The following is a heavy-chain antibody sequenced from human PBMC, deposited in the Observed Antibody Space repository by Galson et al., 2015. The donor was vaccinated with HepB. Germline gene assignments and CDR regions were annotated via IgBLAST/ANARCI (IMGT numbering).Heavy chain of an antibody. CDR2: ISAYNGNT. J-gene: IGHJ3*02. CDR1: GYIFTKYG. V-gene: IGHV1-18*04. Sequence: SVKVSCKASGYIFTKYGISWVRQAPGQGLEWMGWISAYNGNTNYAQKFQGRVTMTTDTSTAYMELRSLRSDDTAVYYCARVSRQLGDCSGGNCYSTFDIWGQGTMVTVSS. CDR3: ARVSRQLGDCSGGNCYSTFDI. D-gene: IGHD2-15*01.